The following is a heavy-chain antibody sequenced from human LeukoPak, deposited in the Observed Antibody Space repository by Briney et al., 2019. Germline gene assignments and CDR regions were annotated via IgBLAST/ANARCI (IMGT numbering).Heavy chain of an antibody. D-gene: IGHD3-10*01. V-gene: IGHV3-74*01. J-gene: IGHJ4*02. Sequence: PGGSLRLSCVASGFPLSGYWMHWVRQAPGKGLVWVSRIISDGSYTSYADSVKGRFTISRDNAKNTLYLQMNSLRAEDTAVYYCARGSFGETEYWGQGTLVTV. CDR1: GFPLSGYW. CDR2: IISDGSYT. CDR3: ARGSFGETEY.